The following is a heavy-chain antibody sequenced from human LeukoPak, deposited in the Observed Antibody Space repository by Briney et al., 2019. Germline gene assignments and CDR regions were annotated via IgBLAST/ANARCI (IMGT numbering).Heavy chain of an antibody. J-gene: IGHJ4*02. CDR1: GGSISSGSYY. CDR2: IYTSGST. V-gene: IGHV4-61*02. Sequence: SQTLSLTCTVSGGSISSGSYYWSWIRQPAGTGLEWIRRIYTSGSTNYNPSLKSRVTISVDTSKNQFSLKLSSVTAADTAVYYCARVVGGFTIDYWGQGTLVTVSS. CDR3: ARVVGGFTIDY. D-gene: IGHD3-10*01.